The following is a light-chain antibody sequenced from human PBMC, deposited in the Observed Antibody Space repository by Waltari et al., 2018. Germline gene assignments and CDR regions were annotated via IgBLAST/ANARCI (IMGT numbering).Light chain of an antibody. J-gene: IGLJ2*01. CDR3: SSYTSSSTWV. V-gene: IGLV2-14*01. CDR2: DVS. Sequence: QSALTQPASVSGSPGQSITLSCPGTSSDVGGYNYVPWYQQHPGKAPKLLSYDVSKRPSGVSNRFSGSKSGNTASLTISGLQAEDEADYYCSSYTSSSTWVFGGGTKLTVL. CDR1: SSDVGGYNY.